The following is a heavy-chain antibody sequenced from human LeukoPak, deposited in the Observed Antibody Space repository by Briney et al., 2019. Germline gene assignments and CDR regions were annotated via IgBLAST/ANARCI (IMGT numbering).Heavy chain of an antibody. J-gene: IGHJ4*02. CDR1: GGSFSGYY. CDR2: INHSGST. V-gene: IGHV4-34*01. CDR3: ARASGYSSSWYVGKSFDLRGLRYVDY. Sequence: SETLSLTCAVYGGSFSGYYWSWIRQPPGKGLEWIGEINHSGSTNYNPSLKSRVTISVDTSKNQFSLKLSSVTAADTAVYYCARASGYSSSWYVGKSFDLRGLRYVDYWGQGTLVTVSS. D-gene: IGHD6-13*01.